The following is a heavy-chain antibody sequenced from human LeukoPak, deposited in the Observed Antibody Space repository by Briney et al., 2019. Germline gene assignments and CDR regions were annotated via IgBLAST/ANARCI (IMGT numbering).Heavy chain of an antibody. Sequence: GGSLRLSCAASACTFSSSWMYWVRQAPGEGLVWVSRISPVGSSTDYADSVKGRFTNSIDNARHALYLQMNHLRAQDTAVYYCASYNWGAARDYWGQGTLVTVSS. J-gene: IGHJ4*02. CDR2: ISPVGSST. CDR3: ASYNWGAARDY. V-gene: IGHV3-74*01. D-gene: IGHD3-16*01. CDR1: ACTFSSSW.